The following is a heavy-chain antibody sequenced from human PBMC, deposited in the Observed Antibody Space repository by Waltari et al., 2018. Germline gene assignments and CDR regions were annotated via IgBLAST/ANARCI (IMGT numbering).Heavy chain of an antibody. V-gene: IGHV3-30*18. D-gene: IGHD6-13*01. CDR3: AKDGGGSSWFDY. Sequence: QVQLVESGGGVVQPGRSLRLSCAASGFTFSSYGMHWVRQAPGKGLEWVAVISYDGSNKYYADSVKGRFTISRDNSKNTLYLQINSLRAEDTAVYYCAKDGGGSSWFDYWGQGTLVTVSS. CDR2: ISYDGSNK. CDR1: GFTFSSYG. J-gene: IGHJ4*02.